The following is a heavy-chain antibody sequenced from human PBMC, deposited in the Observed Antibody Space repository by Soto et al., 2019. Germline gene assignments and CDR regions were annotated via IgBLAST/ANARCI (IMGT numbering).Heavy chain of an antibody. CDR3: EAEMTFGKLSVV. Sequence: VSCKASGDTDTNYVISWVRQAPGQGLEWMGGIFPKFGTTYSAQKLQDRLTITADESTSTVYMQLSSLRLDDTAVYYCEAEMTFGKLSVVWGQGTTVTVSS. D-gene: IGHD3-16*02. CDR1: GDTDTNYV. V-gene: IGHV1-69*01. J-gene: IGHJ6*02. CDR2: IFPKFGTT.